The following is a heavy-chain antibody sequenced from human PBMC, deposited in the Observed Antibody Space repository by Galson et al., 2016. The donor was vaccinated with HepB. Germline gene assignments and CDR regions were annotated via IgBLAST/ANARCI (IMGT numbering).Heavy chain of an antibody. CDR1: GFTFSIYS. CDR3: VRAFHDTSGHYWVNLDY. Sequence: SLRLSCAASGFTFSIYSMNWVRQAPGKGLEWVSFISTTSTYIYYADSVTGRFTTSRDNAKSSLYLQMNSLRAEDTAVYYCVRAFHDTSGHYWVNLDYWGQGALVTVSS. D-gene: IGHD3-22*01. CDR2: ISTTSTYI. J-gene: IGHJ4*02. V-gene: IGHV3-21*01.